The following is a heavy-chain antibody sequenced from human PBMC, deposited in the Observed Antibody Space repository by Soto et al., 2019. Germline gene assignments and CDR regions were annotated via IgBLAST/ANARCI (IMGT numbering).Heavy chain of an antibody. V-gene: IGHV4-31*03. D-gene: IGHD1-26*01. Sequence: SETLSLTCTVSGGSISSGGYYWSWIRQLPGKGLEWIGYIYYSGNTYYNPSLRSRVTISVDTSKNQFSLKLTSVTAADTAVYYCARDRSYSGVDYWGQGTLVTVSS. CDR1: GGSISSGGYY. CDR2: IYYSGNT. J-gene: IGHJ4*02. CDR3: ARDRSYSGVDY.